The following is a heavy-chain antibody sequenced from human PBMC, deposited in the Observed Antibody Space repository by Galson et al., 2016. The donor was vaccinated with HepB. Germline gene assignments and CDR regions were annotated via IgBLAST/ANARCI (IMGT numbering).Heavy chain of an antibody. V-gene: IGHV3-74*01. CDR3: ARDSDTIFGVVIYDY. CDR1: GFTFSSFW. J-gene: IGHJ4*02. CDR2: INLDGSST. D-gene: IGHD3-3*01. Sequence: SLRLSCAASGFTFSSFWMHWVRQAPGKGLVWVSSINLDGSSTSYADSVKGRFTISRDNAKKTLYLQMNSLRAEDTAMYYCARDSDTIFGVVIYDYWGQGTLVTVSS.